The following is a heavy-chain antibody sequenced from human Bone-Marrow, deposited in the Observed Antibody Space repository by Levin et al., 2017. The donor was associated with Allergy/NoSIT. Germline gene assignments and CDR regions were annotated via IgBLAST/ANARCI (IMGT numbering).Heavy chain of an antibody. CDR1: GFTFNNYA. D-gene: IGHD3-22*01. CDR2: LSGSGDST. Sequence: GESLKISCAASGFTFNNYAMSWVRQSPGKGLEWVSSLSGSGDSTFYAGSVKGRFTVSRDNSKNPLYLQIHSLSAEDTAVYYCAKHPVRLEYYYDTSDYPYFDHWGQGTLVTVSS. CDR3: AKHPVRLEYYYDTSDYPYFDH. V-gene: IGHV3-23*01. J-gene: IGHJ4*02.